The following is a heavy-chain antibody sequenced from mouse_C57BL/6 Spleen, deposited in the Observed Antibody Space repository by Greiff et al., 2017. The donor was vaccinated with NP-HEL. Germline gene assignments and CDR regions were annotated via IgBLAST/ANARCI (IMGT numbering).Heavy chain of an antibody. CDR3: APLNWDRENYARDY. V-gene: IGHV1-64*01. J-gene: IGHJ4*01. CDR2: IHPNSGST. CDR1: GYTFTSYW. Sequence: VQLQQPGAELVKPGASVTLSCKASGYTFTSYWMHWVKQRPGQGLEWIGMIHPNSGSTNYNEKFKSKATLTVDQSSRTAYMQLSSLTSEDSAVDYCAPLNWDRENYARDYWGQGTSVTVSS. D-gene: IGHD4-1*01.